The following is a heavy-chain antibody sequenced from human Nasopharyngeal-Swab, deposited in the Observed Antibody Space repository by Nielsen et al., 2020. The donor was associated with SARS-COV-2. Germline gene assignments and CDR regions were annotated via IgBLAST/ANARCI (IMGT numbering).Heavy chain of an antibody. Sequence: GESLKISCAASGFTFSSYSMNWVRQAPGKGLEWVSSISSSSSYIYYADSVKGRFTISRDNAKNSLYLQMNSLRDEDTAVYYCARDLPRGYSPDYWGQGTLVTVSS. CDR2: ISSSSSYI. CDR1: GFTFSSYS. J-gene: IGHJ4*02. CDR3: ARDLPRGYSPDY. V-gene: IGHV3-21*01. D-gene: IGHD1-1*01.